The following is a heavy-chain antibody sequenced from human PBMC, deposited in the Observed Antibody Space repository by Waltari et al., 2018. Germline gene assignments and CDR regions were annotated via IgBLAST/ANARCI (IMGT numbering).Heavy chain of an antibody. CDR1: GGSISSSSYY. Sequence: QLQLQESGPGLVKPSETLSLTCTVSGGSISSSSYYWGWTRQPPGKGLEWIGRIYYSGSTYYNPSLKSRVTISVDTSKNQFSLKLSSVTAADTAVYYCARQRRDGYNYGYFDYWGQGTLVTVSS. V-gene: IGHV4-39*07. J-gene: IGHJ4*02. CDR2: IYYSGST. D-gene: IGHD5-12*01. CDR3: ARQRRDGYNYGYFDY.